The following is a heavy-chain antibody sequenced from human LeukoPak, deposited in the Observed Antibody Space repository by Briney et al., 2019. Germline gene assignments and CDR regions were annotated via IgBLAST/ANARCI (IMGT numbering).Heavy chain of an antibody. Sequence: GGSLRLSCAASGFNFRDHWMDWVRQAPGKGLEWLSVISDSGGSTYYADSVKGRFTISRDNSKNTLFLQMNSLRGEDTAVYYCAILPPHYYYDTSGYSDSWGQGTLVTVSS. V-gene: IGHV3-23*01. CDR2: ISDSGGST. D-gene: IGHD3-22*01. CDR3: AILPPHYYYDTSGYSDS. J-gene: IGHJ4*02. CDR1: GFNFRDHW.